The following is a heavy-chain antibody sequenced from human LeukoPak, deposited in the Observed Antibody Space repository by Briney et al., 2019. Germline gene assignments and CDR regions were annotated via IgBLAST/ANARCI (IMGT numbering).Heavy chain of an antibody. CDR3: AKDYGDDAFDI. J-gene: IGHJ3*02. V-gene: IGHV3-23*01. D-gene: IGHD4-17*01. Sequence: GGSLRLSCAASGFTVSSNYMSWVRQAPGKGLEWVSAISGSGGSTYYADSVKGRFTISRDNSKNTLYLQMNSLRAEDTAVYYCAKDYGDDAFDIWGQGTMVTVSS. CDR2: ISGSGGST. CDR1: GFTVSSNY.